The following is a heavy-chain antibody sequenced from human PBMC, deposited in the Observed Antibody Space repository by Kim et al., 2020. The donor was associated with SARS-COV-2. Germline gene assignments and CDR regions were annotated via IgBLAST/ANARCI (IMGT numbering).Heavy chain of an antibody. V-gene: IGHV3-33*01. D-gene: IGHD3-3*01. CDR3: ARVEWLLSAYYGMDV. J-gene: IGHJ6*02. CDR1: GFTFSSYG. Sequence: GGSLRLSCAASGFTFSSYGMHWVRQAPGKGLEWVAVIWYDGSNKYYADSVKGRFTISRDNSKNTLYLQMNSLRAEDTAVYYCARVEWLLSAYYGMDVWGQGNTVTVSS. CDR2: IWYDGSNK.